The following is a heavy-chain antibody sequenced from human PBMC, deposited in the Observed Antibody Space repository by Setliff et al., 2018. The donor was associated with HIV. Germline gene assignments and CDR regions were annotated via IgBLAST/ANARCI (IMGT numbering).Heavy chain of an antibody. J-gene: IGHJ4*02. CDR3: ATGRMAAAGMFIPRALDY. V-gene: IGHV1-69*13. CDR1: GYNLHNYG. CDR2: IIPIFGTA. Sequence: ASVKVSCKASGYNLHNYGITWVRQAPGQGLEWMGGIIPIFGTANYAQKFQGRVTITADESTSTAYMELRSLESEDTGMYYCATGRMAAAGMFIPRALDYWGQGTLVTVSS. D-gene: IGHD6-13*01.